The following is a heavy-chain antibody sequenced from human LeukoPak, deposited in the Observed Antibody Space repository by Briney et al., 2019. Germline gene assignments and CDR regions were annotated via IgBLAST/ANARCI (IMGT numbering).Heavy chain of an antibody. D-gene: IGHD5-18*01. CDR1: GFTFSSYW. Sequence: LGGSLRLSCAASGFTFSSYWMSWVRQAPGKGLEWVANIKQDGSEKYYVDSVKGRFTISRDNAKNSLYLQMNSLRAEDTAVYYCARDWSLNTAMAPRVSQMDVWGKGTTVTVSS. V-gene: IGHV3-7*01. CDR2: IKQDGSEK. CDR3: ARDWSLNTAMAPRVSQMDV. J-gene: IGHJ6*04.